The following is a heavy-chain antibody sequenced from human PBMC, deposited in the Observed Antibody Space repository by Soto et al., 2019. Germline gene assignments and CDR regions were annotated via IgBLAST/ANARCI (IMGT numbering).Heavy chain of an antibody. Sequence: QVQLQESGPGLVKPSETLSLTCTVSGGSIPNYYCSWFRQPPGKGLEWIGYIRYDGYFVYNRTLKWRVTMSTDKSKTQSSLMLAAVNVTDTDVYYCARHGFGSLHGLVDVWGQGTTVIVSS. J-gene: IGHJ6*02. CDR2: IRYDGYF. CDR3: ARHGFGSLHGLVDV. D-gene: IGHD3-10*01. V-gene: IGHV4-59*08. CDR1: GGSIPNYY.